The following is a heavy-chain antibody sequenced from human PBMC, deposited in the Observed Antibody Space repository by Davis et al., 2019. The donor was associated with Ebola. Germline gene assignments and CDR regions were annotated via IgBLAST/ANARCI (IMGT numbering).Heavy chain of an antibody. Sequence: PGGSLRLSCAASGFTFSGSAMHWVRQASGKGLEWVGRTRSKANSYATAYAASVKGRFTISRDDSKNTAYLQMNSLKTEDTAVYYCTRRRDDIVVVPAALYGMDVWGQGTTVTVSS. J-gene: IGHJ6*02. CDR3: TRRRDDIVVVPAALYGMDV. CDR1: GFTFSGSA. V-gene: IGHV3-73*01. CDR2: TRSKANSYAT. D-gene: IGHD2-2*01.